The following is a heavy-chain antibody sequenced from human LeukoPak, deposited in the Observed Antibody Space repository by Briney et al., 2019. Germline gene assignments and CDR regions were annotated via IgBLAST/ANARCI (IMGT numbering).Heavy chain of an antibody. D-gene: IGHD6-6*01. CDR2: IKEDGSTK. V-gene: IGHV3-7*01. J-gene: IGHJ4*02. Sequence: GGSLRRYCAATGFQFNHDWMSWVRQAQGKGLEWVANIKEDGSTKYYVDSVKGRFTISRDNARNSVYLQMDSLRAEDVAVYHCARIGYSSSSFDYWGQGTLVTVSS. CDR3: ARIGYSSSSFDY. CDR1: GFQFNHDW.